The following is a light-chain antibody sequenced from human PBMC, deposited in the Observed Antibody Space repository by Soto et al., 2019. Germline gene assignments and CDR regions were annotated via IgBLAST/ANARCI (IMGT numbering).Light chain of an antibody. Sequence: QSVLTQPPSVSGAPGQRVTISCAGSSSNIGSRYDVHWYQQLPGEVPKLLIYGNTNRPSGVPDRFSGSRSGTSASLAITGLQAEDEADYYCQSYDSSLGACVFGTGTKVTVL. V-gene: IGLV1-40*01. J-gene: IGLJ1*01. CDR1: SSNIGSRYD. CDR3: QSYDSSLGACV. CDR2: GNT.